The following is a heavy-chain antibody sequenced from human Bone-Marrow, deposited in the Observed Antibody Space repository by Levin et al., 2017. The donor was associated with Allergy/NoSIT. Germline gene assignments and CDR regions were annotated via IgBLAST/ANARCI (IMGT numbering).Heavy chain of an antibody. J-gene: IGHJ4*02. CDR1: GFTFSSYY. Sequence: GGSLRLSCAASGFTFSSYYMHWVRQAPGKGLAWVSNIHPDTSVTNYADSVKGRFTISRDNAKNTLYLQMNSLRAEDTAVYYCARGGCSATSCLDYWGQGTLVTVAA. V-gene: IGHV3-74*01. CDR2: IHPDTSVT. D-gene: IGHD2-15*01. CDR3: ARGGCSATSCLDY.